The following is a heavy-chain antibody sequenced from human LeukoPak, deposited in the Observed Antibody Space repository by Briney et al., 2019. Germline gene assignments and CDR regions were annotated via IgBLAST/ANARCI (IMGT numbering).Heavy chain of an antibody. Sequence: GGSLRLSCAASGFTFSSYAMSWVRQAPGKGLKWVSAISGSGGSTYYADSVKGRFTISRDNSKNTLYLQMNSLRAEDTAVYYCASLPSSPILTGYYLDYWGQGTLVTVSS. CDR2: ISGSGGST. V-gene: IGHV3-23*01. D-gene: IGHD3-9*01. CDR3: ASLPSSPILTGYYLDY. J-gene: IGHJ4*02. CDR1: GFTFSSYA.